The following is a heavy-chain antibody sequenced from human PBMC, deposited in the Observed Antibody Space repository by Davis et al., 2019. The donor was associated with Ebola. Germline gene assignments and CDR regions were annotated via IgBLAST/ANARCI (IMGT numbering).Heavy chain of an antibody. J-gene: IGHJ4*02. CDR2: ISYDGSNK. CDR3: ARERWLRTGFFDY. V-gene: IGHV3-30*04. D-gene: IGHD5-12*01. CDR1: GFTFSSYA. Sequence: PGGSLRLSCAASGFTFSSYAMHWVRQAPGKGLEWVAVISYDGSNKYYADSVKGRFTISRDNSKNTLYLQMNSLRAEDTAVYYCARERWLRTGFFDYWGQGTLVTVSS.